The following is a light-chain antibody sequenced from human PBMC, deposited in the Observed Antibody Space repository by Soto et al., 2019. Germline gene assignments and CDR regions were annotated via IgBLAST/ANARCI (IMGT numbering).Light chain of an antibody. CDR2: GAA. Sequence: EIVLTQSPGTLSLSPGERATLSCRASQSVYINSLAWYQQKPAQPPRLLIYGAATRASDVPDRFSCSGSGADFALTITRLEPEDFAVYYCQQYGASPLTFGPGTRVD. J-gene: IGKJ3*01. V-gene: IGKV3-20*01. CDR1: QSVYINS. CDR3: QQYGASPLT.